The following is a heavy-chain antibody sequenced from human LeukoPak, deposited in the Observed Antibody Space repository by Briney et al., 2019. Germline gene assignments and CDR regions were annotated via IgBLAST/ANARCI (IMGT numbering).Heavy chain of an antibody. CDR1: GYSISSGYY. D-gene: IGHD3-10*01. Sequence: SETLSLTCTVSGYSISSGYYWGWIRQPAGKGLEWIGRISGSGTITYNPALQSRLTISIDTSKNQFSLKLMSVTAADTAVYYCARDSGTTGEVKFDPWGQGTLVTVSS. J-gene: IGHJ5*02. CDR2: ISGSGTI. CDR3: ARDSGTTGEVKFDP. V-gene: IGHV4-38-2*02.